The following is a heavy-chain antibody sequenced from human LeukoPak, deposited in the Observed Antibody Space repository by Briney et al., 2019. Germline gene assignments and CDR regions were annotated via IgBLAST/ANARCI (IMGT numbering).Heavy chain of an antibody. CDR3: ARRVYDYYYYMDV. Sequence: SETVSLTCTVSGSSVTNGLYYWSWIRQTPGKGLEWIGYIDYRGNTKYNPSLQSRVFIFVDTSESRFSLRLSSVTAADTAVYYCARRVYDYYYYMDVWGSGTTVTVSS. CDR2: IDYRGNT. D-gene: IGHD2/OR15-2a*01. CDR1: GSSVTNGLYY. J-gene: IGHJ6*03. V-gene: IGHV4-61*01.